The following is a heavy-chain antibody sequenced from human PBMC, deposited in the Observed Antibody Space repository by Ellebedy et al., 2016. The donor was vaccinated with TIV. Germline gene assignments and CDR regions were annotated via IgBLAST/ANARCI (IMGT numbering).Heavy chain of an antibody. Sequence: PGGSLRLSCAASRFTFSDYVMCRVRQAPGKGLDCVSIITGSGGSTYYADSVKGRFTVSRDNSKNTVSLQMDSLRAEDTAIYYCAKRRAGDLFDSWGQGTLVTVSS. CDR3: AKRRAGDLFDS. V-gene: IGHV3-23*01. CDR2: ITGSGGST. CDR1: RFTFSDYV. J-gene: IGHJ4*02. D-gene: IGHD3-16*01.